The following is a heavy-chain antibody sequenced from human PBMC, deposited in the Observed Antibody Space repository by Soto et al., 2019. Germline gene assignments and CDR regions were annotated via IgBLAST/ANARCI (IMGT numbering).Heavy chain of an antibody. CDR2: IIPIFGTA. V-gene: IGHV1-69*05. CDR1: GGTFSSYG. Sequence: SVKVSCKASGGTFSSYGISWVRQVPGQGLEWMGGIIPIFGTANYAQNFQGRVTITRDTSASTAYMELSSLRSGDTAVYYCASRYDSSGYDPNDAFDIWGQGTMVTVSS. J-gene: IGHJ3*02. D-gene: IGHD3-22*01. CDR3: ASRYDSSGYDPNDAFDI.